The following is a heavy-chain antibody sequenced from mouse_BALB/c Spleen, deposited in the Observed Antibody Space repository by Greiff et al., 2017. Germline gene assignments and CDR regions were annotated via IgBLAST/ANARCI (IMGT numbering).Heavy chain of an antibody. J-gene: IGHJ2*01. D-gene: IGHD2-4*01. CDR1: GYAFTSYN. Sequence: EVKLMESGPELVKPGASVKVSCKASGYAFTSYNMDWVKQSHGKSLEWIGYIDPYNGGTSYNQKFKGKATLTVDKSSSTAYMHLNSLTSDDSAVYYCAREGGLPLDYWGQGTTLTVSS. CDR2: IDPYNGGT. V-gene: IGHV1S135*01. CDR3: AREGGLPLDY.